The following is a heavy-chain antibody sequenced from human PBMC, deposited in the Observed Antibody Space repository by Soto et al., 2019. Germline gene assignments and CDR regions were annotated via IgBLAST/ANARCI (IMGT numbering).Heavy chain of an antibody. J-gene: IGHJ5*02. CDR3: ARGGESRLWWFPDSSHNWFDP. V-gene: IGHV1-8*02. CDR1: GYTFTSYG. CDR2: MNPNSGNT. Sequence: ASVKVSCKASGYTFTSYGISWVRQATGQGLEWMGWMNPNSGNTGYAQKFQGRVTMTRNTSISTAYMELSSLRSEDTAVYYCARGGESRLWWFPDSSHNWFDPWGQGTLVTVSS. D-gene: IGHD2-21*01.